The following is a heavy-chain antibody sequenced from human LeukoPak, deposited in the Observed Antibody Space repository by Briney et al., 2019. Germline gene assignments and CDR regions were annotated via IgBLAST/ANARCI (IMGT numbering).Heavy chain of an antibody. CDR2: IRSKANSYAT. CDR3: TPTAVDGYSF. Sequence: GRSLRLSCAASGFTFSSHAMHWVRQASGKGLEWVGRIRSKANSYATAYAASVKGRFTISRDDSKNTAYLQMNSLKTEDTAVYYCTPTAVDGYSFWGQGTLVTVSS. D-gene: IGHD5-24*01. V-gene: IGHV3-73*01. J-gene: IGHJ4*02. CDR1: GFTFSSHA.